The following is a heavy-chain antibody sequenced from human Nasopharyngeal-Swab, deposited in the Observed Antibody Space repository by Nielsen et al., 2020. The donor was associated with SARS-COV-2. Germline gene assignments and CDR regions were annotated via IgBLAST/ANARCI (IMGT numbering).Heavy chain of an antibody. Sequence: SESLSLTCTVCGGSSSSSSYYWGWIRQPPGKGLEWIGSIYYSGSTYYNPSLKSRVTISVDTSKNQFSLKLSSVTAADTAVYYCARHQEFTIFGVVIRGAFDIWGQGTMVTVSS. J-gene: IGHJ3*02. V-gene: IGHV4-39*01. CDR1: GGSSSSSSYY. CDR3: ARHQEFTIFGVVIRGAFDI. D-gene: IGHD3-3*01. CDR2: IYYSGST.